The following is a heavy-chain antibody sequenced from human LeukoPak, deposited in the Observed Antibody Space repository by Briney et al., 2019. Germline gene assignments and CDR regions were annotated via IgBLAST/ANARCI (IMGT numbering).Heavy chain of an antibody. Sequence: PSETLSLTCAVYGGSFSGYYWSWIRQPPGKGLEWLGEINHSGSTNYNPSLKSRVTISVDTSKNQFSLKLSSVTAADTAVYYCAAMYEGDYGIAFDPWGQGTLVTVSS. CDR3: AAMYEGDYGIAFDP. J-gene: IGHJ5*02. D-gene: IGHD4-17*01. CDR2: INHSGST. V-gene: IGHV4-34*01. CDR1: GGSFSGYY.